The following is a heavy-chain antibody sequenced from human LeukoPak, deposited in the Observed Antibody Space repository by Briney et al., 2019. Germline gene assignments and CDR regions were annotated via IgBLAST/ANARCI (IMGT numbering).Heavy chain of an antibody. CDR2: ISYDGSNK. J-gene: IGHJ3*02. CDR1: GFTFSSYG. D-gene: IGHD4-17*01. CDR3: AKYGDYGAFDI. Sequence: GGSLRLSCAASGFTFSSYGMHWVRQAPGKGLEWVAVISYDGSNKYCADSVKGRFTISRDNSKNTLYLQMNSLRAEDTAVYYCAKYGDYGAFDIWGQGTMVTVSS. V-gene: IGHV3-30*18.